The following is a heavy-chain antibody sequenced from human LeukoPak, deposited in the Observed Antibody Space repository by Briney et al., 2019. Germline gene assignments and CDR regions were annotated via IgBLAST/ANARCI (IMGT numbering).Heavy chain of an antibody. D-gene: IGHD1-26*01. CDR3: ARASEEVGATADLSFGDHFDY. CDR1: GYTFTSYY. V-gene: IGHV1-46*01. Sequence: ASVKVSCKASGYTFTSYYMHWVRQAPGQGLEWMGIINPSGGSTSYAQKFQGRVTMTRDMSTSTVYMELSSLRSEDTAVYYCARASEEVGATADLSFGDHFDYWGQGTLVTVSS. J-gene: IGHJ4*02. CDR2: INPSGGST.